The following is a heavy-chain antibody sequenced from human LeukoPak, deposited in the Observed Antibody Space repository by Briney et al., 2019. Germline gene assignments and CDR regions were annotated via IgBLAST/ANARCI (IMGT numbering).Heavy chain of an antibody. J-gene: IGHJ4*02. CDR3: ARSRSADY. CDR2: INPNSGGT. CDR1: GYTFTSYG. Sequence: GASVKVSCKASGYTFTSYGISWVRQAPGQGLEWMGWINPNSGGTNYAQKFQGRVTMTRDTSISTAYMELSRLRSDDTAVYYCARSRSADYWGQGTLVTVSS. V-gene: IGHV1-2*02.